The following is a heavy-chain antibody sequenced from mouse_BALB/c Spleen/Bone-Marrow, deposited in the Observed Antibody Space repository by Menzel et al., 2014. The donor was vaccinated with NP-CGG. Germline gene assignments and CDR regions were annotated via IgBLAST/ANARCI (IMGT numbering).Heavy chain of an antibody. V-gene: IGHV1-69*02. Sequence: VQRQQSGAELVRPGASVKLSCKASGYTFTSYWINWVKQRPGQGLEWIGNIYPSDSYTNYNQKFKDKATLTVDKSSSTAYMQLSSPTSEDSAVYYCTRRDRYDYYAMDYWGQGTSVTVSS. CDR1: GYTFTSYW. CDR3: TRRDRYDYYAMDY. D-gene: IGHD2-14*01. J-gene: IGHJ4*01. CDR2: IYPSDSYT.